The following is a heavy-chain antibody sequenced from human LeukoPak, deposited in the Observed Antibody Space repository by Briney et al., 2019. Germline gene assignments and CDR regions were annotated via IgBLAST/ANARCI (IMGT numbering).Heavy chain of an antibody. Sequence: GASVKVSCKASGGTFSSYTISWVRQAPGQGLEWMGRIIPIHGIANYAQKFQGRVTITADKSTSTAYMELSSLRSEDTAVYYCARDHTPEGPSHPFDYWGQGTLVTVSS. CDR3: ARDHTPEGPSHPFDY. CDR1: GGTFSSYT. CDR2: IIPIHGIA. V-gene: IGHV1-69*04. J-gene: IGHJ4*02.